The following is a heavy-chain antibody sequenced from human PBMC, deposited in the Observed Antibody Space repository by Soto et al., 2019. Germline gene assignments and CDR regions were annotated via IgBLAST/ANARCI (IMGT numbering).Heavy chain of an antibody. CDR2: IYYGGNT. CDR1: GGSISSSNYF. V-gene: IGHV4-39*01. D-gene: IGHD3-10*01. J-gene: IGHJ4*02. CDR3: ARVRYSGSGSYSFDY. Sequence: SETLSLTCSVSGGSISSSNYFWGWIRQPPGKGLEWIGNIYYGGNTYYNPSLKSRVTISVDTSKNQFSLKLSSVTAADTAVFHCARVRYSGSGSYSFDYWGQGILVTVSS.